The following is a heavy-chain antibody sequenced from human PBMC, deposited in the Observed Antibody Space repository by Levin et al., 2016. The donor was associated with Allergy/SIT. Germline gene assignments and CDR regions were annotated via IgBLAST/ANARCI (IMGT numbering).Heavy chain of an antibody. CDR2: IYYSGST. V-gene: IGHV4-59*01. CDR1: GGSISSYY. D-gene: IGHD1-26*01. CDR3: ARVLVVGATYYFDY. Sequence: GSLRLSCTVSGGSISSYYWSWIRQPPGKGLEWIGYIYYSGSTNYNPSLKSRVTISVDTSKNQFSLKLSSVTAADTAVYYCARVLVVGATYYFDYWGQGTLVTVSS. J-gene: IGHJ4*02.